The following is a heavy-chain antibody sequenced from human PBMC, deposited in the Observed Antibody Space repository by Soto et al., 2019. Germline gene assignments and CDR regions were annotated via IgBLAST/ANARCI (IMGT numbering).Heavy chain of an antibody. D-gene: IGHD1-20*01. J-gene: IGHJ6*02. CDR3: ARDGDNWNYGMDV. V-gene: IGHV3-21*01. Sequence: GGSLRLSCAASGFTFSSYSMNWVRQAPGKGLEWVSSISSSSSYIYYADSVKGRFTISRDNAKNSLYLQMNSLRAEDTAVYYCARDGDNWNYGMDVWGQGTTVTVSS. CDR2: ISSSSSYI. CDR1: GFTFSSYS.